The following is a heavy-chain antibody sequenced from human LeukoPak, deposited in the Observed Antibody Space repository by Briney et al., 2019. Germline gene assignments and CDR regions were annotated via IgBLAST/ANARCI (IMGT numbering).Heavy chain of an antibody. Sequence: SETLSLTCTVSGDSISSGNFYWGWIRQPPGKELQWIGSIYYNGIAHYNPSLESRVTISADTSTNEFSLKLRSVTAADTAMYYCARDHGDFVQHDWGQGTLVTVSS. CDR2: IYYNGIA. V-gene: IGHV4-39*01. CDR3: ARDHGDFVQHD. J-gene: IGHJ4*02. CDR1: GDSISSGNFY. D-gene: IGHD4-17*01.